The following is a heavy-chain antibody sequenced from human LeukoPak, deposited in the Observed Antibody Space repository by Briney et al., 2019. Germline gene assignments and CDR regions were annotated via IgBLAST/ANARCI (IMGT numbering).Heavy chain of an antibody. CDR2: VYYSGST. Sequence: SETLSLTCTVSGGSISSYYWAWIRQPPGKGLEWIGSVYYSGSTYYNPSLKSRVTISVDTSKNQFSLKLSSVTAADTAVYYCARYSTGNPFDYWGQGTLVTVSS. D-gene: IGHD1-1*01. V-gene: IGHV4-39*01. J-gene: IGHJ4*02. CDR3: ARYSTGNPFDY. CDR1: GGSISSYY.